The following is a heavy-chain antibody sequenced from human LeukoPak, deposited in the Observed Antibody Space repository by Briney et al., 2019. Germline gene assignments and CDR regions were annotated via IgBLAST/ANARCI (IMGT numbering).Heavy chain of an antibody. V-gene: IGHV4-4*07. Sequence: SETLSLTCTVSSGSISSYYWSWIRQPAGKGLEWIGRIYTSGSTNYNPSLKSRVTMSVDTSKNQFSLKLSSVTAAGTAVYYCATTLKDYYDSSGYYDIDYWGQGTLVTVSS. D-gene: IGHD3-22*01. CDR1: SGSISSYY. J-gene: IGHJ4*02. CDR2: IYTSGST. CDR3: ATTLKDYYDSSGYYDIDY.